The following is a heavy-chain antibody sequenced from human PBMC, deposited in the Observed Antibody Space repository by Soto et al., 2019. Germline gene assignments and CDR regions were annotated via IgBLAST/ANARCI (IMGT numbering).Heavy chain of an antibody. CDR1: GFTFSSYG. CDR2: ISYDGSNK. Sequence: GGCLRLSCAASGFTFSSYGMHWVRQAPGKGLEWVAVISYDGSNKYYADSVKGRFTISRDNSKNTLYLQMNSLRAEDTAVYYCANVLRLDYWGQGTLVTVSS. J-gene: IGHJ4*02. D-gene: IGHD2-8*01. CDR3: ANVLRLDY. V-gene: IGHV3-30*18.